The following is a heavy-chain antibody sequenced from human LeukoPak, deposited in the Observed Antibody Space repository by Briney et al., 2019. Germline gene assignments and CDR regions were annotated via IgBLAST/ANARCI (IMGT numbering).Heavy chain of an antibody. V-gene: IGHV3-21*04. J-gene: IGHJ4*02. CDR3: ARDRGSYYYFDY. CDR2: ISTSSIYI. Sequence: GGSLRLSCAASGFTFSSYNMNWVRQAPGKGLEWVSSISTSSIYIYYADSLKGRFTISRDNAKNSLYLQMDSLRVEDTAVYYCARDRGSYYYFDYWGQGTLVTVSS. D-gene: IGHD1-26*01. CDR1: GFTFSSYN.